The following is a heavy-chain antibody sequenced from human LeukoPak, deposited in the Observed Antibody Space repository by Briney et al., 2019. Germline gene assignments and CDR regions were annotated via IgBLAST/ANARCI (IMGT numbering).Heavy chain of an antibody. D-gene: IGHD6-19*01. CDR3: ASWPVGWYGEDS. V-gene: IGHV3-53*01. Sequence: ETLSLTCTVSGGFISSGAYYWSWVRQAPGKGLEWVSVIYGGGSTYYADSVKGRFTISRDTPKNTLYLQMNSLRVEDTAVYYCASWPVGWYGEDSWGQGTLVTVSS. CDR2: IYGGGST. J-gene: IGHJ4*02. CDR1: GGFISSGAYY.